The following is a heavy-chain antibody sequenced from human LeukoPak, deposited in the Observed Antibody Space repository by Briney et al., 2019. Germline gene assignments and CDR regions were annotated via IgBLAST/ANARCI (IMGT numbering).Heavy chain of an antibody. CDR2: IYYSGST. Sequence: SETLSLTCTVSGGSVSSGSYYWGWIRQPPGKGLEWIGSIYYSGSTYYNPSLKSRVTISVDTSKNQFSLKLSSVTAADTAVYYCASISSGWSSPTYDYWGQGTLVTVSS. CDR3: ASISSGWSSPTYDY. J-gene: IGHJ4*02. V-gene: IGHV4-39*01. D-gene: IGHD6-19*01. CDR1: GGSVSSGSYY.